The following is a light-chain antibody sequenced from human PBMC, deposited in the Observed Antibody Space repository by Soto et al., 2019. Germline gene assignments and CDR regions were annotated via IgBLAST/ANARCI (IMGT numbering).Light chain of an antibody. CDR1: SSDVGGYNY. Sequence: QSALTQPASVSGSPGQSITISCTGTSSDVGGYNYVSWYQQHPGKAPKLMIYEVSNRPSGVPNRFSGSKSGNTASLTISGLQAEDEADYYCSSYTSSSTLVFGGGTKL. J-gene: IGLJ3*02. CDR2: EVS. V-gene: IGLV2-14*01. CDR3: SSYTSSSTLV.